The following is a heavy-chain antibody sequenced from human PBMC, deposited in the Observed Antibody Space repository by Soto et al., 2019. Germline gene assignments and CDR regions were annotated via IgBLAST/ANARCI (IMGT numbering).Heavy chain of an antibody. CDR3: ASYYDSSGSKSFEYFQH. D-gene: IGHD3-22*01. CDR2: IIPILGIA. J-gene: IGHJ1*01. Sequence: SVKVSCKASGGTFSSYIISWVRQAPGQGLEWMGRIIPILGIANYAQKFQGRVTITADKSTSTAYMELSSLRSEDTAVYYCASYYDSSGSKSFEYFQHWGQGTLVTVSS. CDR1: GGTFSSYI. V-gene: IGHV1-69*02.